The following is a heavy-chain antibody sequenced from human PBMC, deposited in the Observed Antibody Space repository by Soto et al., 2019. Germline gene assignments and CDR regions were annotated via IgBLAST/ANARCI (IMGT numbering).Heavy chain of an antibody. J-gene: IGHJ6*02. CDR1: GFTFSDYY. V-gene: IGHV3-11*01. CDR3: ARGKSYGLDV. CDR2: ISFSSNTI. Sequence: QVQLVESGGGLVMPGGSLRLSCAASGFTFSDYYMSWIRQAPGMGLEWVSYISFSSNTIYYADSVKGRFTMSRDNAKNSLFLQMNSLRAEDTAVYYCARGKSYGLDVWGQGTTVTVSS.